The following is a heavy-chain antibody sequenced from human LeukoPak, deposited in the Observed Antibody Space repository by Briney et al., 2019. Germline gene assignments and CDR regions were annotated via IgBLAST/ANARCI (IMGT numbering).Heavy chain of an antibody. V-gene: IGHV4-4*07. J-gene: IGHJ5*02. D-gene: IGHD3-22*01. CDR2: IYTSGST. CDR1: GGSISSYY. Sequence: SETLSLTCTVSGGSISSYYWSWIRQPAGKGLEWIGRIYTSGSTNYNPSLKSRVTMSVDTSKNQFSLKLSSVTAADTAVYYCARDQYYDSSGYYYRWFDPWGQGTLVTVSS. CDR3: ARDQYYDSSGYYYRWFDP.